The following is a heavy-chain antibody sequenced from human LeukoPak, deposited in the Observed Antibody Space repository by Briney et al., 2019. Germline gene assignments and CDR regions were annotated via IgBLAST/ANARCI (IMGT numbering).Heavy chain of an antibody. D-gene: IGHD2/OR15-2a*01. CDR1: GFTFSSYA. CDR2: ISYDGSNK. Sequence: GGSLRLSCAASGFTFSSYAMHWVRQAPGKGLEWVAVISYDGSNKYYADSVKGRFTISRDNSKNTLYLQMNSLRAEDTAVYYCARVAVIYYYYMEVWGKGTTVTVSS. CDR3: ARVAVIYYYYMEV. V-gene: IGHV3-30-3*01. J-gene: IGHJ6*03.